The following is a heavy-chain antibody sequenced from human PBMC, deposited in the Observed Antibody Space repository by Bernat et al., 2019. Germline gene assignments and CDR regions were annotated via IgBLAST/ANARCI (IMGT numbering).Heavy chain of an antibody. CDR1: GGSISSSSYY. V-gene: IGHV4-39*01. CDR3: ARYDPYYYDSSGQAADY. Sequence: QLQLQESGPGLVKPSETLSLTCTVSGGSISSSSYYWGWIRQPPGKGLEWIGSIYYSGSTYYNPSLKSRVTISVDTSKNQFSLKLSSVTAADTAVYYCARYDPYYYDSSGQAADYWGQGTLVTVSS. D-gene: IGHD3-22*01. J-gene: IGHJ4*02. CDR2: IYYSGST.